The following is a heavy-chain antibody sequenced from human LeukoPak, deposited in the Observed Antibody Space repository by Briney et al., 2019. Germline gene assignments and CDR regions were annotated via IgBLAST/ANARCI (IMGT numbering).Heavy chain of an antibody. D-gene: IGHD6-19*01. CDR1: GFTFSSYE. V-gene: IGHV3-48*03. CDR2: ISGSGSSSV. CDR3: ARDSLTSGWDFDY. Sequence: GWSLRLSCAASGFTFSSYEMNWVRQAPGKGLEWVSYISGSGSSSVYYADSVKGRLTISRDDAKNSLFLQMNSLRAEDTAVYYCARDSLTSGWDFDYWGQGTLVTVSS. J-gene: IGHJ4*02.